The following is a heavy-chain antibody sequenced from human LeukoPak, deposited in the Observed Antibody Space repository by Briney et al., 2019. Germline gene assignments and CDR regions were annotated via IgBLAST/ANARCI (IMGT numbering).Heavy chain of an antibody. CDR1: GGSFSGYY. Sequence: SETLSLTCAVYGGSFSGYYWSWIRQPPGKGLEWIGEINHSGSTNYNPSLKSRVTISVDTSKNQFSLKLSSVTAADTAVYYCARGRAFTVVTPYFDYWGQGTLVTVSS. D-gene: IGHD4-23*01. V-gene: IGHV4-34*01. CDR2: INHSGST. CDR3: ARGRAFTVVTPYFDY. J-gene: IGHJ4*02.